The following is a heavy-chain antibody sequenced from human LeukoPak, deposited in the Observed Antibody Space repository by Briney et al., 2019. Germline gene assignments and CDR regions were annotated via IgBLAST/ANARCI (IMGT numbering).Heavy chain of an antibody. CDR3: ARVGVKLPLRPLYWYFDL. CDR2: IYYSGST. Sequence: SETLSLTCTVSGGSISSYYWSWIRQPPGKGLEWIGYIYYSGSTNYNPSLKSRVTISVDTSKNQFSLKLSSVTAADTAVYYCARVGVKLPLRPLYWYFDLWGRGTLVTVSS. V-gene: IGHV4-59*01. D-gene: IGHD2-15*01. CDR1: GGSISSYY. J-gene: IGHJ2*01.